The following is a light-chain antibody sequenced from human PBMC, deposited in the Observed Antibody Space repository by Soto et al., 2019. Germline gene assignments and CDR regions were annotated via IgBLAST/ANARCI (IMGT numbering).Light chain of an antibody. J-gene: IGKJ4*01. CDR3: QQYGRSPLT. V-gene: IGKV3-20*01. Sequence: EIVLTQSPGTLSLSPGERATLSCRASQSISSNYLAWYQLKPGQAPRLLIYGASTRASGIPDRFSGSGSGTEFTLTISRLEPEDFAVYHCQQYGRSPLTFGGGTTVDIK. CDR2: GAS. CDR1: QSISSNY.